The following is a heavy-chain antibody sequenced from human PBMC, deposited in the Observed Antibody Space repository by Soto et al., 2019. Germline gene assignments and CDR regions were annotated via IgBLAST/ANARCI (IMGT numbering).Heavy chain of an antibody. CDR2: INPNSGGT. CDR1: GYTFSGFY. V-gene: IGHV1-2*02. CDR3: ASAAVTGTAGLDF. D-gene: IGHD6-19*01. Sequence: ASVNVSLKSSGYTFSGFYTHWVRQAPGQGLEWMGWINPNSGGTKSAEKFQGRVTMTRDTSISTAYMELSRLTSDDTAVYYCASAAVTGTAGLDFWGQGTQVTVSS. J-gene: IGHJ4*02.